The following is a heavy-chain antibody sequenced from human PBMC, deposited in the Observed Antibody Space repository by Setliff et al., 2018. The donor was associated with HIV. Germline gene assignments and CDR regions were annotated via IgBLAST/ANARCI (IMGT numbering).Heavy chain of an antibody. Sequence: SETLSLTCTVSGDSISNYYWSWVRQPPGKGLEWIGYIYTTGSTNYNPSLKSRVTISLDTSKNQFSLKLSSVTAADTAVYYCARGFDYAQRPPLYYFDYWGQGTLVTVSS. J-gene: IGHJ4*02. CDR3: ARGFDYAQRPPLYYFDY. V-gene: IGHV4-4*09. CDR2: IYTTGST. D-gene: IGHD2-2*01. CDR1: GDSISNYY.